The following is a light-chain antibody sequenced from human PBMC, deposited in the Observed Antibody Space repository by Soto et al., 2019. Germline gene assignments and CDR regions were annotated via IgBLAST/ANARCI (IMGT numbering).Light chain of an antibody. CDR2: KAS. Sequence: DIQMTQSPSTLSASVGDRVTITCRASQSIGSWLAWYQQKPGKAPNLLIYKASTLENGVPSRFSGSGSGTEFTLTVSRLQPDDFATYYCQQYNTYSPWAFGQGTQVEIK. V-gene: IGKV1-5*03. CDR3: QQYNTYSPWA. CDR1: QSIGSW. J-gene: IGKJ1*01.